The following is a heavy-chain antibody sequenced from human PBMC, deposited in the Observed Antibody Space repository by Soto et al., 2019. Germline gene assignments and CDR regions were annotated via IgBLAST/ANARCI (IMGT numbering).Heavy chain of an antibody. CDR1: GFTFSSYA. D-gene: IGHD3-3*01. CDR3: VKDRIFTIFGVVILDY. Sequence: PGGSLRLSCAASGFTFSSYAMSWVRQAPGKGLEWVSAISDSGGSTYYADSVKGRFTISRDDSKNTLYLQMSSLRAEDTGVYYCVKDRIFTIFGVVILDYWGQGTRVTVSS. J-gene: IGHJ4*02. CDR2: ISDSGGST. V-gene: IGHV3-23*01.